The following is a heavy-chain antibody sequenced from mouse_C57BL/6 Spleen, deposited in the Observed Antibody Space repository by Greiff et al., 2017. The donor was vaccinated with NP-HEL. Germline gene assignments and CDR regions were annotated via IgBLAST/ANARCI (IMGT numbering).Heavy chain of an antibody. J-gene: IGHJ3*01. Sequence: VQLQQSGAELVRPGASVKLSCTASGFNIKDDYMHWVKQRPEQGLEWIGWIDPENGDTEYASKFQGKATITADTSSNTAYLQLSSLTSEDTAVYYCTTCYSNYGPFADWGQGTLVTVSA. CDR3: TTCYSNYGPFAD. V-gene: IGHV14-4*01. CDR1: GFNIKDDY. CDR2: IDPENGDT. D-gene: IGHD2-5*01.